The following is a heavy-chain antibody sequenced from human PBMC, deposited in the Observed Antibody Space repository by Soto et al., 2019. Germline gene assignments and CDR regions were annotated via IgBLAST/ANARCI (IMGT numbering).Heavy chain of an antibody. D-gene: IGHD3-3*01. CDR1: GGSISSSNW. CDR2: IYHSGST. V-gene: IGHV4-4*02. J-gene: IGHJ5*02. CDR3: ARVTSLGGYDFWSGYYLRWFDP. Sequence: SETLSLTCAVSGGSISSSNWWSWVRQPPGKGLEWIGEIYHSGSTNYNPSLKSRVTISVDKSKNQFSLKLSSVTAADTAVYYCARVTSLGGYDFWSGYYLRWFDPWGQGTLVTVSS.